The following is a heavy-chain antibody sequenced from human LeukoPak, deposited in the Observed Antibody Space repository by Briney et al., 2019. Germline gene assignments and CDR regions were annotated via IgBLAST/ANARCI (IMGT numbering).Heavy chain of an antibody. V-gene: IGHV3-74*01. CDR1: GLTFSSHW. D-gene: IGHD5-18*01. J-gene: IGHJ4*02. Sequence: GGSLRLSCAASGLTFSSHWMHWVRQAPGKGLVWVSRINSDGSSTSYADSVKGRFTISRDNAKNTLYLQMNSLRAEDTAVYYCARGRGYSYGYPTNYWGQGTLVTVSS. CDR3: ARGRGYSYGYPTNY. CDR2: INSDGSST.